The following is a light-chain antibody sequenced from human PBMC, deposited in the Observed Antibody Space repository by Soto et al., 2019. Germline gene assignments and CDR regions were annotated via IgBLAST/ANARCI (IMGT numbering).Light chain of an antibody. CDR2: AAS. CDR1: QAISNY. J-gene: IGKJ1*01. CDR3: QKYNIASWT. Sequence: DIQMTQSPSSLSAYVGDRVTITCRASQAISNYLAWYQQKPGKVPKLLIYAASTLQSGVPSRFSGSGSGTDFTLTISSLQPEDVATYYCQKYNIASWTFGQGTKVEIK. V-gene: IGKV1-27*01.